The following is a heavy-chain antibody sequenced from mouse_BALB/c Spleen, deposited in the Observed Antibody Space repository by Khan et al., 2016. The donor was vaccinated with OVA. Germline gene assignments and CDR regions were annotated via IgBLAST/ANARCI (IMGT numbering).Heavy chain of an antibody. CDR3: AASSLFYYSLDY. V-gene: IGHV1-7*01. J-gene: IGHJ4*01. CDR1: GYTFTSYW. D-gene: IGHD6-1*01. Sequence: VQLQESGAELAKPGASVKMSCKASGYTFTSYWMHWVKQRPGQGLEWIGYINPSTGYTEYNQKFKDKATLTTDESSSTAYMQLSSLTSEDSAVHYCAASSLFYYSLDYWGQGTSVTVAS. CDR2: INPSTGYT.